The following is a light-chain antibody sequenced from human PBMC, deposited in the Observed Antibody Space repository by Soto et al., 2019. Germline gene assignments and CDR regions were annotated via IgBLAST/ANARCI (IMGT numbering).Light chain of an antibody. Sequence: MTQSPLSLPVTPGEPASISCRSSQSLLHNNGHNYLAWFQQKAGKAPKLLIYEASRLESGVPSRISGSGSGTEFTLTISSLQPDDFATYYCQQYTSYPWTFGQGTKVDIK. V-gene: IGKV1-5*03. CDR1: QSLLHNNGHNY. J-gene: IGKJ1*01. CDR3: QQYTSYPWT. CDR2: EAS.